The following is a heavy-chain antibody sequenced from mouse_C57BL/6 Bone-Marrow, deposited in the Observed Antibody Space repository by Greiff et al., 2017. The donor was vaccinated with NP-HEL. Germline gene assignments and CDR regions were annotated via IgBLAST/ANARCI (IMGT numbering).Heavy chain of an antibody. D-gene: IGHD2-2*01. V-gene: IGHV1-85*01. Sequence: QVQLQQSGPELVKPGASVKLSCKASGYTFTSYDINWVKQRPGQGLEWIGWIYPRDGSTTYNEKFKGKATLTVDTSSSTAYMELHSLTSEDSAVYFCAREVKGFAYWGQGTLVTVSA. CDR2: IYPRDGST. CDR1: GYTFTSYD. J-gene: IGHJ3*01. CDR3: AREVKGFAY.